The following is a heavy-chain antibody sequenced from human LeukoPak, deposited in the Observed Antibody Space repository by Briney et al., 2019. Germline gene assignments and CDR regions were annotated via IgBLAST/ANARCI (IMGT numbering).Heavy chain of an antibody. V-gene: IGHV4-39*07. D-gene: IGHD7-27*01. CDR2: IYYSGST. Sequence: PSETLSLTCTVSGGSISSSSYYWGWIRQPPGKGLEWIGSIYYSGSTYYNPSLKSRVTISVDTSKNQFSLKLSSVTAADTAVYYCARVWVGEDKLGVGLLQDYFDYWGQGTLVTVSS. J-gene: IGHJ4*02. CDR3: ARVWVGEDKLGVGLLQDYFDY. CDR1: GGSISSSSYY.